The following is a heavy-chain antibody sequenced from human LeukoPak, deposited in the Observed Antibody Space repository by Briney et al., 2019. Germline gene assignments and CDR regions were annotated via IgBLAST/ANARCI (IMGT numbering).Heavy chain of an antibody. V-gene: IGHV3-23*01. CDR1: GFTFSSYA. CDR3: ANLPRTSHFYYVDY. D-gene: IGHD2-2*01. J-gene: IGHJ4*02. CDR2: ISGSGGST. Sequence: GGSLRLSCAASGFTFSSYAMSWVRQAPGKGLEWVSAISGSGGSTYYADSVKGRFTISRDNSKNTLYLQMNSLRAEDTAVYYCANLPRTSHFYYVDYWGQGTLVTVSS.